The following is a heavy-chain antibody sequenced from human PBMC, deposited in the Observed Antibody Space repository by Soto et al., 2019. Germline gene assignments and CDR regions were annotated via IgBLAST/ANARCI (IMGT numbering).Heavy chain of an antibody. V-gene: IGHV3-74*01. CDR3: VRDQDTYGQAVFDS. Sequence: GGSLRLSCVVSGCTLSNRWMHWVRRTPGKGLVWISRIKTEEPTTNYAHSVKGRFTISRDNAKHTLYLHMNSLRHEDTAMYYCVRDQDTYGQAVFDSWGQGT. J-gene: IGHJ5*01. CDR1: GCTLSNRW. CDR2: IKTEEPTT. D-gene: IGHD2-15*01.